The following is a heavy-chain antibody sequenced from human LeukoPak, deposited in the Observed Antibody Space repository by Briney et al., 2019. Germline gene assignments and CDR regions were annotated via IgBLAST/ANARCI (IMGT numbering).Heavy chain of an antibody. CDR3: ARDRDYSNYGRYNYYYYGMDV. CDR2: INHSGST. V-gene: IGHV4-34*01. Sequence: SETLSLTCAVYGGSFSGYYWSWIRQPPGKGLEWIGEINHSGSTNYNPSLKSRVTISVDTSKNQFSLKLSSVTAADTAVYYCARDRDYSNYGRYNYYYYGMDVWGQGTTVTVSS. J-gene: IGHJ6*02. D-gene: IGHD4-11*01. CDR1: GGSFSGYY.